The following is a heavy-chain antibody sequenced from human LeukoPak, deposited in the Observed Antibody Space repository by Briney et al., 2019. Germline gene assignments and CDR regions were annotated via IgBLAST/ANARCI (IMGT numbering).Heavy chain of an antibody. CDR2: INHSGST. CDR3: ARVGTGYPTRKYYFDY. Sequence: SETLSLTCAVYGGSFSGYYWSWIRQPPGKGLEWIGEINHSGSTNYNPSLKSRVTISVDTSKNQFSLKLSSVTAADTAVYYCARVGTGYPTRKYYFDYWGQGTLVTVSS. CDR1: GGSFSGYY. D-gene: IGHD3/OR15-3a*01. J-gene: IGHJ4*02. V-gene: IGHV4-34*01.